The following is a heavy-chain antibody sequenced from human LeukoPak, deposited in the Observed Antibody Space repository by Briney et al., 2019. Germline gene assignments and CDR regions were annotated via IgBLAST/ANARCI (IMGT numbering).Heavy chain of an antibody. D-gene: IGHD3-10*01. CDR2: IHGSGDRT. Sequence: PGGSLRHSCAASRCTFDNYAMSWVRQTPGKGLEWVSAIHGSGDRTFYAGSVKGRFTISRDNSKSTLYLQMNTLRADDTALYYCAKQRYGSGSSVGEAYDLWGQGTMVTVSS. CDR1: RCTFDNYA. CDR3: AKQRYGSGSSVGEAYDL. J-gene: IGHJ3*01. V-gene: IGHV3-23*01.